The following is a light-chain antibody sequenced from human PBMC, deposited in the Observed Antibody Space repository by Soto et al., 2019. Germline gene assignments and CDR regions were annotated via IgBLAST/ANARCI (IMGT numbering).Light chain of an antibody. V-gene: IGLV2-14*01. CDR1: GSDVGGYDY. CDR3: SSYTSSSTYV. Sequence: QSVLTQPASVSGSPGQSITISCTGTGSDVGGYDYVSWYQHHPGKAPKVMIYEVTNRPSGVSNRFSGSKSGNTASLTISGLRAEDEADYYCSSYTSSSTYVFGTGTKVTVL. CDR2: EVT. J-gene: IGLJ1*01.